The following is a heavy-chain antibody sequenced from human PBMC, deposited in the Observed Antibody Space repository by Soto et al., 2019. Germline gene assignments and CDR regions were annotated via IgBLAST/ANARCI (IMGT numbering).Heavy chain of an antibody. CDR3: AASTVTRHYHYYCGMDV. V-gene: IGHV4-39*01. CDR1: GGSISSSSYY. Sequence: SETLSLTCTVSGGSISSSSYYWGWIRQPPGKGLEWIGSIYYSGSTYYNPSLKSRVTISVDTSKNQFSLKLSSVTAADTAVYYCAASTVTRHYHYYCGMDVWGQGTTVTVSS. J-gene: IGHJ6*02. D-gene: IGHD4-4*01. CDR2: IYYSGST.